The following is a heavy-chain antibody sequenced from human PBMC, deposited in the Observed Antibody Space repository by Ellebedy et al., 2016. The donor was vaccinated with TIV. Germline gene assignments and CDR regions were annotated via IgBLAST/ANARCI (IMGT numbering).Heavy chain of an antibody. CDR3: VRDIDGYNLSRAY. Sequence: GGSLRLXXRASGFTFSSYWMHWVRQVPGKGLVWVSRINQDASSTNYADSVKGRFTISRDNAKNSLYLQMNSLRAEDTAVYYCVRDIDGYNLSRAYWGQGTLVTVSS. CDR1: GFTFSSYW. V-gene: IGHV3-74*01. J-gene: IGHJ4*02. D-gene: IGHD5-24*01. CDR2: INQDASST.